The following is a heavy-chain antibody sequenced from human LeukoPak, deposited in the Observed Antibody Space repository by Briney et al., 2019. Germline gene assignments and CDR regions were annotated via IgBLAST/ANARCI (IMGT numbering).Heavy chain of an antibody. Sequence: PGGSLRLSCAASGFTFSSYAMSWVRQAPGKGLEWVSGISGGGGSIHHADSVKGRFTISRDNSKNTLYLQMNSLRAEDTAVYYCAREGGGTTGTTTLDNWFDPWGQGTLVTVSS. CDR1: GFTFSSYA. D-gene: IGHD1-1*01. J-gene: IGHJ5*02. V-gene: IGHV3-23*01. CDR2: ISGGGGSI. CDR3: AREGGGTTGTTTLDNWFDP.